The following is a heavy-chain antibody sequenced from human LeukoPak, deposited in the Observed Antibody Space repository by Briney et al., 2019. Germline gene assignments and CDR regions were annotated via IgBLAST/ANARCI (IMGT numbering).Heavy chain of an antibody. CDR2: INHSGST. V-gene: IGHV4-34*01. D-gene: IGHD3-16*01. CDR3: AKEDIIYAYPTPWYSIDM. J-gene: IGHJ3*02. Sequence: SETLSLTCAVYGGSFSGYYWSWSRQPPGKGLEWIGEINHSGSTNYNPSLKSRVTISVDTSKNQFSLKLSSVTAADTAVYYCAKEDIIYAYPTPWYSIDMWGQGTMVTVSS. CDR1: GGSFSGYY.